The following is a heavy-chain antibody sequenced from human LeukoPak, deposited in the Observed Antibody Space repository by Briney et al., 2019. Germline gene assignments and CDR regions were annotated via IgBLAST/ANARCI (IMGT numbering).Heavy chain of an antibody. CDR1: GYTFTSHT. CDR2: ISTYNANT. V-gene: IGHV1-18*04. D-gene: IGHD6-25*01. Sequence: ASVKVSCKASGYTFTSHTVSWVRQAPGQGLEWLGWISTYNANTNYAQKFQGRVAMTTDTSTSTVYMELRSLTSDDTAVYYCARSGYSSDWVNYFGMDVWGKGTTVTVSS. CDR3: ARSGYSSDWVNYFGMDV. J-gene: IGHJ6*04.